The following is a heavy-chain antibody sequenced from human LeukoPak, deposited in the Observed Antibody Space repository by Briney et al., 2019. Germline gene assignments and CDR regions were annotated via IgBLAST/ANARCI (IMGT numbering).Heavy chain of an antibody. CDR1: GGSISSYY. CDR2: IYYSGST. V-gene: IGHV4-59*01. Sequence: SETLSLTCTVSGGSISSYYWSWIRQPPEKGLEWMGHIYYSGSTFYNPSLKSRVTISVDRSKNQFSLKLSSVTAADTAVYYCARVRGYSYGYPDYWGQGTLVTVSS. J-gene: IGHJ4*02. CDR3: ARVRGYSYGYPDY. D-gene: IGHD5-18*01.